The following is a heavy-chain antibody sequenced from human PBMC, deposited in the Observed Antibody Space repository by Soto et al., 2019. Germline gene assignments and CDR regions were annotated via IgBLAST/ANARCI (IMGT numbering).Heavy chain of an antibody. CDR2: IKSKTDGGTT. Sequence: EVQLVESGGGLVKPGGSLRLSCAASGFTFSNAWMSWVRQAPGTGLEWVGRIKSKTDGGTTDYAAPVKGRFTISRDDSKNTRYLQMNSLKTEDTAVYYCTTESSRYSGYDYPSDYWGKGTLVTVSS. CDR1: GFTFSNAW. D-gene: IGHD5-12*01. J-gene: IGHJ4*02. CDR3: TTESSRYSGYDYPSDY. V-gene: IGHV3-15*01.